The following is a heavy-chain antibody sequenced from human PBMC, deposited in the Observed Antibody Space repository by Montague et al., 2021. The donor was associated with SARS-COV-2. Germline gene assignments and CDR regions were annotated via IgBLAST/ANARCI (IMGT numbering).Heavy chain of an antibody. CDR3: ARRGLKPLPVATTIGGFAI. Sequence: SETLSLTCTVSGGSISSSNYYWDWIRQPPGKGLEWVGSIYDSGSTYYXXXLKSRVTISVDTSKNHFSLKLSSVTAADMAVYYCARRGLKPLPVATTIGGFAIGGKGTMVTVSS. D-gene: IGHD5-12*01. CDR1: GGSISSSNYY. V-gene: IGHV4-39*02. J-gene: IGHJ3*02. CDR2: IYDSGST.